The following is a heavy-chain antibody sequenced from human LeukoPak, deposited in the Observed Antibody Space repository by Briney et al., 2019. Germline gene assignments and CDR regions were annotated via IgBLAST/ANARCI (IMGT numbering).Heavy chain of an antibody. V-gene: IGHV3-21*01. Sequence: PGGSLRLSCAASGFTFSNYSLNWVRQAPGKGLEWVSSISSSSSDIYYADSAKGRFTISRDNAKNSLYLQMNSLRAEDTAVYYCARESGYDIDFDYWGQGTLVTVSS. CDR3: ARESGYDIDFDY. CDR1: GFTFSNYS. CDR2: ISSSSSDI. J-gene: IGHJ4*02. D-gene: IGHD5-12*01.